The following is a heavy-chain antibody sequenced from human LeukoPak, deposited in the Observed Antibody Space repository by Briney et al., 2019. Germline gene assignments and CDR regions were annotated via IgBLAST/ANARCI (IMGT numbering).Heavy chain of an antibody. Sequence: GGSLRLSCAASGFTFSSNYMSWVRQAPGKGLEWVSVIYSGGSTYYADSVKGRFTISRDNSKNTLYLQMNSLRAEDTAVYYCARDARRGLGYYYGMDVWGQGTTVTVSS. J-gene: IGHJ6*02. CDR1: GFTFSSNY. D-gene: IGHD3-16*01. V-gene: IGHV3-53*01. CDR3: ARDARRGLGYYYGMDV. CDR2: IYSGGST.